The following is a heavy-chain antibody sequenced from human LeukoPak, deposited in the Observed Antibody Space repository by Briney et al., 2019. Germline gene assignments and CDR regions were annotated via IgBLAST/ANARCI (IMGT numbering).Heavy chain of an antibody. CDR1: GFTFSSYE. CDR3: ARVGPWVNPDYYYYYMDV. CDR2: INSDGSST. J-gene: IGHJ6*03. Sequence: PGGSLRLSCAASGFTFSSYEMNWVRQAPGKGLVWVSRINSDGSSTSYADSVKGRFTISRDNAKNSLYLQMNSLRAEDTAVYYCARVGPWVNPDYYYYYMDVWGKGTTVTVSS. V-gene: IGHV3-74*01. D-gene: IGHD1-14*01.